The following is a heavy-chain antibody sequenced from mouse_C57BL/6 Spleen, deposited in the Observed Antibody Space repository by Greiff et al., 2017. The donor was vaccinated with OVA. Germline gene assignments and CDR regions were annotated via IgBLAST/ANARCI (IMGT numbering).Heavy chain of an antibody. CDR1: GYSITSGYY. J-gene: IGHJ2*01. V-gene: IGHV3-6*01. Sequence: DVKLQESGPGLVKPSQSLSLTCSVTGYSITSGYYWNWIRQFPGNKLEWMGYISYDGSNNYNPSLKNRISITRDTSKNQFFLKLNSVTTEDTATYYCASYGSSSYFDYWGQGTTLTVSS. CDR3: ASYGSSSYFDY. D-gene: IGHD1-1*01. CDR2: ISYDGSN.